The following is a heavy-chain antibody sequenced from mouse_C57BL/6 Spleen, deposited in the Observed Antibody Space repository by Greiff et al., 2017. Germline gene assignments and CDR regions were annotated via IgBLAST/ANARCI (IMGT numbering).Heavy chain of an antibody. J-gene: IGHJ3*01. CDR2: ISSGGDYI. Sequence: EVKLMESGEGLVKPGGSLKLSCAASGFTFSSYAMSWVRQTPEKRLEWVAYISSGGDYIYYADTVKGRFTISRDNASNTLYLQMSSLKSEDTAMYYCTRYDYELPFAYWGQGTLVTVSA. V-gene: IGHV5-9-1*02. D-gene: IGHD2-4*01. CDR1: GFTFSSYA. CDR3: TRYDYELPFAY.